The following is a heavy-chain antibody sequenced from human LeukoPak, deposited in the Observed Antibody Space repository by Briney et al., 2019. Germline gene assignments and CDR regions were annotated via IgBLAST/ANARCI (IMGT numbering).Heavy chain of an antibody. J-gene: IGHJ4*02. CDR3: ASGADSSNYFLYY. D-gene: IGHD3-22*01. V-gene: IGHV4-4*08. CDR2: IYASGIT. Sequence: SETLSLTCTVPGGSIRRYYWSWIRQPPGKGLEWIGRIYASGITNYHPSLKSRAAISVDTSKNQFSLRLSSVTAADTAVYYCASGADSSNYFLYYWGQGILVTVSS. CDR1: GGSIRRYY.